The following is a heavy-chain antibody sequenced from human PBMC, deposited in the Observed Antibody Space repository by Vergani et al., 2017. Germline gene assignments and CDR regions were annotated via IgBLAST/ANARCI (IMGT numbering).Heavy chain of an antibody. CDR1: GYSISSGYY. CDR3: ARAEGSTYDY. J-gene: IGHJ4*02. CDR2: IYHSGST. V-gene: IGHV4-38-2*01. Sequence: QVQLQESGPGLVKPSETLSLTCAVSGYSISSGYYWGWIRQPPGKGLEWIGSIYHSGSTYYNPSLKSRVTISVDTSKNQFSLKLSSVTAADTAVYYCARAEGSTYDYWGQGTLVTVSS.